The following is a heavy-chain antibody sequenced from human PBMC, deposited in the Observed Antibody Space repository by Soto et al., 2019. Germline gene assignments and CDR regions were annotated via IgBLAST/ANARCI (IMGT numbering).Heavy chain of an antibody. J-gene: IGHJ5*02. D-gene: IGHD6-13*01. CDR1: GYTFIKYG. V-gene: IGHV1-18*01. Sequence: ASVKVSCKASGYTFIKYGIAWVRQAPGQGLEWMGWISPYNDNTNYAQKLQGRVTMTTDTSTSTAYMELRSLRSDDTAVYYCARGQAAGRNWFDPWGQGTLVTVSS. CDR3: ARGQAAGRNWFDP. CDR2: ISPYNDNT.